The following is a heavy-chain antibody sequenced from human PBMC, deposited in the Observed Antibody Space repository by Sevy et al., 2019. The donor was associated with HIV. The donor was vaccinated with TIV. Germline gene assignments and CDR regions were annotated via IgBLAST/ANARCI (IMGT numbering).Heavy chain of an antibody. CDR2: IGVYNGNL. CDR3: ARVPTYHYGSATYFDY. J-gene: IGHJ4*02. D-gene: IGHD3-10*01. CDR1: GYIFTNSG. V-gene: IGHV1-18*01. Sequence: ASVKVSCKTSGYIFTNSGITWVRQAPGQGLEWMGWIGVYNGNLKYAQKFQGRVTMTTDTSTSTAYMELTSLRSGDTGVYYCARVPTYHYGSATYFDYWGQGTLVTVSS.